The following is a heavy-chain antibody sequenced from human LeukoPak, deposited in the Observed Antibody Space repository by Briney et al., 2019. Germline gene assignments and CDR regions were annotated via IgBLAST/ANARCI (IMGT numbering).Heavy chain of an antibody. CDR1: GGTFSSYA. Sequence: ASVKVSCKASGGTFSSYAISWVRQAPGQGLEWMGRTIPIFGTANYAQKFQGRVTITTDESTSTAYMELSSLRSEDTAVYYCAGNMVATFDYWGQGTLVTVSS. D-gene: IGHD5-12*01. V-gene: IGHV1-69*05. CDR2: TIPIFGTA. CDR3: AGNMVATFDY. J-gene: IGHJ4*02.